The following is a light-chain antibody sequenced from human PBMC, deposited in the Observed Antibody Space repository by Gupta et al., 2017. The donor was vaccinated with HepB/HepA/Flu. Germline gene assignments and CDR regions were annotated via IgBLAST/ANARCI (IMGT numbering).Light chain of an antibody. CDR3: QVWDTRTDNPVV. V-gene: IGLV3-21*03. J-gene: IGLJ2*01. CDR2: EDT. CDR1: NIGTKS. Sequence: SYLLTQPPLVSVAPGRTARITCGGNNIGTKSVHWYQQRPGQAPLVIIYEDTNRPSGSPERISGSNSGNTATLTISRVEAGDEADYYCQVWDTRTDNPVVFGGGTKLTV.